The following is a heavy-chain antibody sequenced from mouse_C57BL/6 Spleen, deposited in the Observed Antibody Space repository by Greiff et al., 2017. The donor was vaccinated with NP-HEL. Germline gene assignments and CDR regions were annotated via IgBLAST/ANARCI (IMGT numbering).Heavy chain of an antibody. CDR2: ISYDGSN. Sequence: DVQLQESGPGLVKPSQSLSLTCSVTGYSITSGYYWNWIRQFPGNKLEWMGYISYDGSNNYNPSLKNRISITRDTSKNQFFLKLNSVTTEDTATYYCARDLRGVWGTGTTVTVSS. J-gene: IGHJ1*03. CDR1: GYSITSGYY. V-gene: IGHV3-6*01. D-gene: IGHD1-1*01. CDR3: ARDLRGV.